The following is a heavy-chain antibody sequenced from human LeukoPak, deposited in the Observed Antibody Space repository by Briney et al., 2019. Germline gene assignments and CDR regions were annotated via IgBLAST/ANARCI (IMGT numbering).Heavy chain of an antibody. J-gene: IGHJ6*04. CDR1: GGAFSSYA. CDR2: IIPIFGTA. Sequence: SVKVSCKASGGAFSSYAISWVRQAPGQGLEWMGGIIPIFGTANYAQKFQGRVTITADESTSTAYMELSSLRSEDTAVYYCARNAVPDRPFSGMDVWGKGTTVTVSS. D-gene: IGHD2-2*01. V-gene: IGHV1-69*13. CDR3: ARNAVPDRPFSGMDV.